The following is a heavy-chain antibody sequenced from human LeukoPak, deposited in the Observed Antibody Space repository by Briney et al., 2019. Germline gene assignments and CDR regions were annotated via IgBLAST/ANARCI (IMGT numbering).Heavy chain of an antibody. CDR3: ARSGHCSGADCYAEGIDY. CDR1: GCTFTGNG. Sequence: ASVKVSCKASGCTFTGNGITWVRQAPGQGLEWMGWISGYNGNTVYAQMFQDRVTMTTDTSTSTAYMEVTNLRSDDTAMYFRARSGHCSGADCYAEGIDYWGQGTLVTVSS. V-gene: IGHV1-18*01. D-gene: IGHD2-2*01. J-gene: IGHJ4*02. CDR2: ISGYNGNT.